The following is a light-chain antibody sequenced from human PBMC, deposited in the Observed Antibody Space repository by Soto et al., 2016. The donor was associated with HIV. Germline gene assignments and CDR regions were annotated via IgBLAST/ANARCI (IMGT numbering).Light chain of an antibody. V-gene: IGKV1-39*01. CDR1: QSINSY. CDR3: QQYYSYPLT. J-gene: IGKJ4*01. Sequence: DIQMTQSPSSLSASVGDRVTITCRSSQSINSYLNWYQQKPGKAPKLLIYGTSSNIAGVPSRFSGSGSGTDFSLTIRSLQPEDFATYYCQQYYSYPLTFGGGTKVEIK. CDR2: GTS.